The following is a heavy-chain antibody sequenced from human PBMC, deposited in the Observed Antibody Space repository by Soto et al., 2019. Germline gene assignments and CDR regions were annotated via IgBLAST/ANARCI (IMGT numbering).Heavy chain of an antibody. J-gene: IGHJ6*02. Sequence: QVQLVESGGGVVQPGRSLRLSCAASGFTFSSYAMHWVRQAPGKGLEWVAVISYDGSNKYYADSVKGRFTISRDNSKNTLYLQMNSLRAEDTAVYYCARDMRRGYSYGHYGMDVWGQGTTVTVSS. V-gene: IGHV3-30-3*01. D-gene: IGHD5-18*01. CDR3: ARDMRRGYSYGHYGMDV. CDR2: ISYDGSNK. CDR1: GFTFSSYA.